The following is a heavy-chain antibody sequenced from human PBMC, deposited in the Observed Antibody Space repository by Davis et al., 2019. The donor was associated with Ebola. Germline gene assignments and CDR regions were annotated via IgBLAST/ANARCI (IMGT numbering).Heavy chain of an antibody. CDR1: GFTFSSYP. CDR2: IRSKANSYAT. J-gene: IGHJ4*02. D-gene: IGHD6-6*01. Sequence: GGSLRLSCAASGFTFSSYPMHWVRQASGKGLEWVGRIRSKANSYATAYAASVKGRFTISRDDSKNTAYLQMNSLKTEDTAVYYCTTEGAAHTRDYWGQGTLVTVSS. V-gene: IGHV3-73*01. CDR3: TTEGAAHTRDY.